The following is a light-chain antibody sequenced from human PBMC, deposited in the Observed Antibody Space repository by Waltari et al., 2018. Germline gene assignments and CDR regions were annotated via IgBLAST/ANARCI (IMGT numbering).Light chain of an antibody. V-gene: IGLV3-25*03. CDR1: ALPKQF. Sequence: SYELTQPPSVSVSPGQTARITCSGDALPKQFAFWYQQKSGQAPVVVIYKDTERPSGIPDRIAVSSSGTTFTFTISGAQAEDEADYYCQSGDSSGVVVFGGGTKLTVL. CDR3: QSGDSSGVVV. CDR2: KDT. J-gene: IGLJ2*01.